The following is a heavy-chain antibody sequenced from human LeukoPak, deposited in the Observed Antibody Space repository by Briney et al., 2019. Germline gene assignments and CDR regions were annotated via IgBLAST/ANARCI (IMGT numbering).Heavy chain of an antibody. D-gene: IGHD3-16*01. V-gene: IGHV3-7*01. Sequence: GGSLRLSCAASGFTFSSYWMSWVRQAPGKGLEWVANIKQDGSEIYYVDTVKGRFTISRDNAKNSLYLQMNNLRVEDTAVYYCGRDSLGGDYWGQGTLVTVSS. CDR1: GFTFSSYW. CDR2: IKQDGSEI. CDR3: GRDSLGGDY. J-gene: IGHJ4*02.